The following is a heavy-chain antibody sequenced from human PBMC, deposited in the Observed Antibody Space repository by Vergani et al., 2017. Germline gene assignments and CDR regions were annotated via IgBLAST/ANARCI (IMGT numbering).Heavy chain of an antibody. D-gene: IGHD3-10*01. J-gene: IGHJ4*02. Sequence: QVQLVQSGAEVKKPGASVKVSCKASGGTFSSYAISWVRQAPGQGLEWMGGIIPIFGTANYAQKFQGRGTITADESTSTAYMELSSLRSEDTAVYYCASNSDGSGTLPKYYFDYWGQGTLVTVSS. CDR1: GGTFSSYA. CDR3: ASNSDGSGTLPKYYFDY. CDR2: IIPIFGTA. V-gene: IGHV1-69*13.